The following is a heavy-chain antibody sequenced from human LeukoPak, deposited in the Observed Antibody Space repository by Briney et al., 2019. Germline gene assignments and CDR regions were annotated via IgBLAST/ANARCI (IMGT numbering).Heavy chain of an antibody. CDR2: IIPIIGTP. Sequence: GSSVKVSCKASGGTFSSTVISWVRQAPGQGLEWMGRIIPIIGTPDYAQKFQGRVTITADKSTNTAYMELTSLKSDDTAVYYCARAGGSSWYVSLYYWGQGTLVTVSS. CDR1: GGTFSSTV. D-gene: IGHD6-13*01. J-gene: IGHJ4*02. CDR3: ARAGGSSWYVSLYY. V-gene: IGHV1-69*04.